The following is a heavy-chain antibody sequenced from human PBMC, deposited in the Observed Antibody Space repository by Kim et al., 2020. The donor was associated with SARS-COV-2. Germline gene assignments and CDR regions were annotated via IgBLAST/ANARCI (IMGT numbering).Heavy chain of an antibody. J-gene: IGHJ4*02. D-gene: IGHD3-10*01. CDR3: ARELITMVRGVRDSLGY. Sequence: EWRGEINPTSGGTRYAKKFKGRVPMTRDTSISTAYMELSRLRSDDTAVYYCARELITMVRGVRDSLGYWGQGTLVTVSS. CDR2: INPTSGGT. V-gene: IGHV1-2*02.